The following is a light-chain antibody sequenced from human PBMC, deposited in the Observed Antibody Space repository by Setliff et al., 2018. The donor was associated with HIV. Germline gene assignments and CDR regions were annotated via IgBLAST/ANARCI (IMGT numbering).Light chain of an antibody. CDR2: TNN. CDR3: AAWDDSLDAFV. CDR1: SSNIGINT. V-gene: IGLV1-44*01. Sequence: QSVLTQPPSASGTPGQRVTISCSGSSSNIGINTVNWYLQFPGAAPKLLIHTNNQRQSGVPDRFSGSKSGTSASLAISGLQSEDEGDYYCAAWDDSLDAFVFGTGTKATVL. J-gene: IGLJ1*01.